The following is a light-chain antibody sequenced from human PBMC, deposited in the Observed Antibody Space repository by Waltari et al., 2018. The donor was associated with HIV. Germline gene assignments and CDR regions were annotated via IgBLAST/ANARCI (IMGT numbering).Light chain of an antibody. V-gene: IGLV2-14*03. CDR3: SSYTSSTTRIL. CDR2: DVT. J-gene: IGLJ2*01. CDR1: ISDIGGYNF. Sequence: QSALTQAASVSGSPGQSITISCTGSISDIGGYNFVTWYQQHPGKAPKLIIYDVTNRPSGVSNRFSGSKSGNAASLTISGLQAEDEANYYCSSYTSSTTRILFGGGTKLTVL.